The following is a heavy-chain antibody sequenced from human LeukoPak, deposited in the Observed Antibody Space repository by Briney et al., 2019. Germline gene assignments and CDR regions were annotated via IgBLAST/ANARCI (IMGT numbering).Heavy chain of an antibody. CDR1: GGSISSSSYY. D-gene: IGHD3-9*01. CDR3: ARCNHYDILTGQVYYCDY. Sequence: PSETLSLTCTVSGGSISSSSYYWGWIRQPPGKGLEWIASIYYSGSTYYNPPLKSRVTISLDTSKNQLSLKLSSVTAADTAVHYCARCNHYDILTGQVYYCDYWGQGTLVTVSS. V-gene: IGHV4-39*07. CDR2: IYYSGST. J-gene: IGHJ4*02.